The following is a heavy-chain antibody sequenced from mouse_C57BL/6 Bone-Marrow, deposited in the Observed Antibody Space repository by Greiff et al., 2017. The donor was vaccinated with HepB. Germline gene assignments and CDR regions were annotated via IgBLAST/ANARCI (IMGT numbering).Heavy chain of an antibody. CDR2: ISNLAYSI. CDR3: ARIEYYGRGGYFDY. J-gene: IGHJ2*01. CDR1: GFTFSDYG. Sequence: EVKLMESGGGLVQPGGSLKLSCAASGFTFSDYGMAWVRQAPRKGPEWVAFISNLAYSIYYADTVTGRFTISRENAKNTLYLEMSSLRSEDTAMYYGARIEYYGRGGYFDYWGQGTTLTVSS. V-gene: IGHV5-15*01. D-gene: IGHD1-1*01.